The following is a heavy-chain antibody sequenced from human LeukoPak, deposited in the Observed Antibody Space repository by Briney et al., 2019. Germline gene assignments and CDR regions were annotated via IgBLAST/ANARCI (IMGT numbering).Heavy chain of an antibody. CDR3: VRDGRSGERTAFNI. CDR1: GFTFSSYS. J-gene: IGHJ3*02. Sequence: GGSLRLSCAASGFTFSSYSMNWVRQAPGKGLEWVSSISSSSSYIYYADSVKGRFTISRDNAKNSLYLQMNNLRDEDTAVYYCVRDGRSGERTAFNIWGQGTKVTVSS. CDR2: ISSSSSYI. V-gene: IGHV3-21*01. D-gene: IGHD3-10*01.